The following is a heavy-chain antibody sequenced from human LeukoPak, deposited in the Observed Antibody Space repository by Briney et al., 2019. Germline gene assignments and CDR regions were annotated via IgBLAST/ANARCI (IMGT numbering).Heavy chain of an antibody. D-gene: IGHD6-19*01. CDR1: GGSISSYY. V-gene: IGHV4-59*01. CDR3: ARASSGWYNWFDP. CDR2: IYYSGST. J-gene: IGHJ5*02. Sequence: SETLSLTCAVSGGSISSYYWSWIRQPPGKGLEWIRYIYYSGSTNYTPPLKSRVTISVDTSKNQFSLKLSSVTAADTAVYYGARASSGWYNWFDPWGQGTLVTVSS.